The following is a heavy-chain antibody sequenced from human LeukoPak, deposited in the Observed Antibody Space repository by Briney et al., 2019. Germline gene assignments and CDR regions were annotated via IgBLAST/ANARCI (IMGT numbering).Heavy chain of an antibody. Sequence: ASVKVSCKASGYTFTSYGISWVRQAPGQGLEWMGWISAYNGSTNYAQKLQGRVTMTTDTSTSTAYMELRSLRSDDTAVYYCARDRYCSGGSCYGAFDIWGQGTMVTVSS. CDR2: ISAYNGST. CDR1: GYTFTSYG. V-gene: IGHV1-18*01. J-gene: IGHJ3*02. CDR3: ARDRYCSGGSCYGAFDI. D-gene: IGHD2-15*01.